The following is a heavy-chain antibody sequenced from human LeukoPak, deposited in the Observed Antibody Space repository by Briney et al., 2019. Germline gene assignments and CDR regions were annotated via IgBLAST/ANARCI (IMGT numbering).Heavy chain of an antibody. Sequence: GGSLRLSCAASGFTFSSYAMSWARQAPGKGLEWVSAISGSGGSTYYADSVKGRFTISRDNSKNTLYLQMNSLRAEDTAVYYCAKAIFGVVATPYYMDVWGKGTTVTVSS. D-gene: IGHD3-3*01. CDR1: GFTFSSYA. CDR2: ISGSGGST. J-gene: IGHJ6*03. V-gene: IGHV3-23*01. CDR3: AKAIFGVVATPYYMDV.